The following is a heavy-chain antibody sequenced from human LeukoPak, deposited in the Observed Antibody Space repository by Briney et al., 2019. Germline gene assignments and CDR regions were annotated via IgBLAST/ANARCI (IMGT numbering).Heavy chain of an antibody. CDR3: ARDGGITISRAFDI. CDR1: GGSISSSSYY. J-gene: IGHJ3*02. D-gene: IGHD3-9*01. Sequence: SETLSLTCTVSGGSISSSSYYWGWIRQPPGKGLEWIGSIYYSGSTYYNPSLKSRVTISVDTSKNQFSLKLSSVTAADTAVYYCARDGGITISRAFDIWGQGTMVTVSS. CDR2: IYYSGST. V-gene: IGHV4-39*07.